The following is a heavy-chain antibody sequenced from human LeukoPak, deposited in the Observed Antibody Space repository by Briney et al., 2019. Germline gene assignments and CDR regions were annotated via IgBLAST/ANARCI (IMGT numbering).Heavy chain of an antibody. CDR2: IYPGDPDF. V-gene: IGHV5-51*01. CDR3: VRRTGVAFDY. J-gene: IGHJ4*02. D-gene: IGHD2-21*01. CDR1: GYSFTTYW. Sequence: GESLKISCKASGYSFTTYWIGWVRQMPGKGLEWMGIIYPGDPDFRYNPSFQGQVTISADKSITTAYLQWSSLKASDTAMYYCVRRTGVAFDYWGQGTLVTVSS.